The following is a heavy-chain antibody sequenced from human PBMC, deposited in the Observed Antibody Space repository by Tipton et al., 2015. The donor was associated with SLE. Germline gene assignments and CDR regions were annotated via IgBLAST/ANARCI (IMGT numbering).Heavy chain of an antibody. J-gene: IGHJ4*02. D-gene: IGHD3-16*02. V-gene: IGHV4-59*11. CDR1: GGSLRSHY. Sequence: TLSLTCTVSGGSLRSHYWSWIRQPPGKGLEWIGYISDSGNTIDNPSLKSRLTISVDTSKNQFSLKLRSVTAADTAVYFCARDSYPGVFGYWGQGMLVSVSS. CDR3: ARDSYPGVFGY. CDR2: ISDSGNT.